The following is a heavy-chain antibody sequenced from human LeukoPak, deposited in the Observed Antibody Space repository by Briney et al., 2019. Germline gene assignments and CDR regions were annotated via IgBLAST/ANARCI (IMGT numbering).Heavy chain of an antibody. CDR3: ARDPYGSGVSWFDP. V-gene: IGHV3-23*01. CDR1: GFTFSNFA. CDR2: ILAGGGSR. D-gene: IGHD3-10*01. Sequence: PGGSLRLSCAASGFTFSNFAMAWVRQTPGKGLEWVSGILAGGGSRYYADSVRGRFTISRDNAKNSLYLQMNSLRAEDTAVYYCARDPYGSGVSWFDPWGQGTLVTVSS. J-gene: IGHJ5*02.